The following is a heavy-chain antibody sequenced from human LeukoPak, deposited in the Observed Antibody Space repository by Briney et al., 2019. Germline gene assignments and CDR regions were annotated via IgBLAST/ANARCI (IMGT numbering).Heavy chain of an antibody. CDR3: ASGVQHYGGNSGFDY. Sequence: PSETLSLTCAVSGGSISSCGNSWSWIRQAPGRGREGFGYIYRSGSTYYNPALQSQVIISVDRYKNQSSLKLNTVTAAATAVYSYASGVQHYGGNSGFDYWGQGTLVTVSS. J-gene: IGHJ4*02. CDR1: GGSISSCGNS. V-gene: IGHV4-30-2*01. D-gene: IGHD4-23*01. CDR2: IYRSGST.